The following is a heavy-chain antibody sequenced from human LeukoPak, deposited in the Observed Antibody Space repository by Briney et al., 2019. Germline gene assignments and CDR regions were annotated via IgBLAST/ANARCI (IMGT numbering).Heavy chain of an antibody. D-gene: IGHD3-22*01. V-gene: IGHV4-34*01. J-gene: IGHJ4*02. CDR1: GVSFSGYY. CDR3: ARGRRAQYYYDSSGYFKSGYYYFDY. Sequence: SETLSCNSAGYGVSFSGYYWSWIRHPPGKGLEWIGEINHSGSTNYKPSLKSRVTITVDTSKNQFSLKLSSVTAADTAVYYCARGRRAQYYYDSSGYFKSGYYYFDYWGQGTLVTVSS. CDR2: INHSGST.